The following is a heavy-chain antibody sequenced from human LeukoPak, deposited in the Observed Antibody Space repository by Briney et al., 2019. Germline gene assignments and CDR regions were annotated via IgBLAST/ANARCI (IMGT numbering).Heavy chain of an antibody. V-gene: IGHV3-23*01. D-gene: IGHD6-13*01. CDR2: MSGSAGSA. CDR3: AKDLVIGIAAAGNY. Sequence: GGSLRLSCAASGFTFSSYAMSWVRQAPGKGLEWVSGMSGSAGSAYYADSVKGRFTISRDNSKNTLYLQMNSLRAEDTAVYYCAKDLVIGIAAAGNYWGQGTLVTASS. J-gene: IGHJ4*02. CDR1: GFTFSSYA.